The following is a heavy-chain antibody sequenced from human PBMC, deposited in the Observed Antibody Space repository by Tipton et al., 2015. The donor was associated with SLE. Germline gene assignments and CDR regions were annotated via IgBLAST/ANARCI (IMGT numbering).Heavy chain of an antibody. Sequence: QLVQSGAEVKKPGASVKVSCKASGYTFTSNDIVWVRQAPGQGLEWMGWMISNSGNTVYAQKFQGRVIMTRDTSISTAYMELTSLRFEDTAVYYCARNGGGLGYWGQGTLVTVSS. CDR2: MISNSGNT. V-gene: IGHV1-8*01. J-gene: IGHJ4*02. CDR1: GYTFTSND. D-gene: IGHD3-16*01. CDR3: ARNGGGLGY.